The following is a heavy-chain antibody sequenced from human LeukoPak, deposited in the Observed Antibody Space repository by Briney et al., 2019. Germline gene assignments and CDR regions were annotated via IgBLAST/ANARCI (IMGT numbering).Heavy chain of an antibody. CDR3: ARSPGEGYYYYYYMDV. V-gene: IGHV1-24*01. CDR2: FDPEDGET. J-gene: IGHJ6*03. D-gene: IGHD7-27*01. CDR1: GYTLTELS. Sequence: WASVKVSCKVSGYTLTELSMHWVRQAPGKGLEWMGGFDPEDGETFYAQKFQGRVTMTKDTSTDTAYMELSSLRSEDTAVYYCARSPGEGYYYYYYMDVWGKGTTVTVSS.